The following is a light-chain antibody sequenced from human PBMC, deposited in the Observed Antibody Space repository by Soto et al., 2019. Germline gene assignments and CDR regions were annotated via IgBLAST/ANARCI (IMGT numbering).Light chain of an antibody. Sequence: DIVMTQSPDSLAVSLGERATINCRSSHSLFFGSNNKNFLSWYQQKPGQPPKLLITWSSTRESGVPDRFTGSWSGTDFSLTITNLQAEDVAVYYCLQYFSTPRTFGQGTKVEIK. V-gene: IGKV4-1*01. CDR1: HSLFFGSNNKNF. CDR2: WSS. CDR3: LQYFSTPRT. J-gene: IGKJ1*01.